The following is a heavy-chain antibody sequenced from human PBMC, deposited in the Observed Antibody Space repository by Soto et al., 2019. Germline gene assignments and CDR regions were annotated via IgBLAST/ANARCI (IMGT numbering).Heavy chain of an antibody. CDR1: EFTFSSYW. CDR3: ARAYSSSRYFDY. D-gene: IGHD6-13*01. V-gene: IGHV3-74*01. J-gene: IGHJ4*02. Sequence: EVQLVESGGGLVQPGGSLRLSCAASEFTFSSYWMHWVRQAPGKGLVWVSRINSDGSSTSYADSVKGRFTISRDNAKNTRYLQMNSLRAEDTAVYYCARAYSSSRYFDYWGQGTLVPVSS. CDR2: INSDGSST.